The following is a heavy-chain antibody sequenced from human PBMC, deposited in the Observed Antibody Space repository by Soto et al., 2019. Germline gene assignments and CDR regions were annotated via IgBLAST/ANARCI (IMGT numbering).Heavy chain of an antibody. D-gene: IGHD3-3*01. V-gene: IGHV3-15*01. CDR2: IKNKTDGGIT. J-gene: IGHJ4*02. CDR1: GFSFSKAW. Sequence: FLRLSCTASGFSFSKAWMSWVRLTPGKGLEWVGRIKNKTDGGITDYPAPVRDRFTVSRDDSRSTLYLQMNSLKTEDTAVYFCNTDPYYDFWSGYHFDYWGQGTLVTVSS. CDR3: NTDPYYDFWSGYHFDY.